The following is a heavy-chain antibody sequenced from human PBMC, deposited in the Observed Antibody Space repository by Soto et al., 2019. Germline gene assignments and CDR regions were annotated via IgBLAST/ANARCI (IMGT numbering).Heavy chain of an antibody. D-gene: IGHD6-13*01. Sequence: GESLKISCKGSGYIFTSYWISWVRQMPGKGLEWMGRIDPSDSYTNYSPSFQGHVTISADKSISTAYLQWSSLKASDTAMYYCATYSSSWYGLHYYYGMDVWGQGTTVTVSS. J-gene: IGHJ6*02. CDR1: GYIFTSYW. CDR2: IDPSDSYT. V-gene: IGHV5-10-1*01. CDR3: ATYSSSWYGLHYYYGMDV.